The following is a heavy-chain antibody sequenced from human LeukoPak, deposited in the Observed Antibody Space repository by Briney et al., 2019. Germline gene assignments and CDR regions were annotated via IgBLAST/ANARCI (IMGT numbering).Heavy chain of an antibody. Sequence: PGGSLRLSCAVSGITLSNYGMSWVRQAPGKGLEWVAGISGSGGSTNYADSVKGRFTISRDNPRSTLYLQMNGLRAEDTAVYFCAKRGVVIRVILVGFHKEAYYFDSWGRGALATVSS. CDR3: AKRGVVIRVILVGFHKEAYYFDS. CDR1: GITLSNYG. D-gene: IGHD3-10*01. J-gene: IGHJ4*02. V-gene: IGHV3-23*01. CDR2: ISGSGGST.